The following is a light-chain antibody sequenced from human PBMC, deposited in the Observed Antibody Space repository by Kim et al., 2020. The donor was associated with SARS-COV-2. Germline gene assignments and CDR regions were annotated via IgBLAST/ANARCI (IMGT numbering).Light chain of an antibody. CDR2: SNS. J-gene: IGLJ3*02. CDR3: AAWDDSLNGWV. Sequence: QSVLTQPPSASGTPGQRVTISCSGSNSNIGSDTVNWYQHLPGTAPKLLIYSNSRRPSGVHDRFSGSESGTSASLAISGLQSEDEAHYYCAAWDDSLNGWVFGVGTQLTVL. V-gene: IGLV1-44*01. CDR1: NSNIGSDT.